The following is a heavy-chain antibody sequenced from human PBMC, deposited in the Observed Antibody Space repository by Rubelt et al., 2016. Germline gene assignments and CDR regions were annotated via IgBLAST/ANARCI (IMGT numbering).Heavy chain of an antibody. Sequence: QVHLVESGGGVVQPGRSLRLSCAASGFTFSSYGMHWVRQAPGKGLEWVAVIWYDGSNKYYADSVKGRFTISRDNSKNTLYLQMNSLRAEDTAVYYCAIAYYYDRGGAFDIWGQGTMVTVSS. V-gene: IGHV3-33*01. CDR1: GFTFSSYG. CDR2: IWYDGSNK. J-gene: IGHJ3*02. CDR3: AIAYYYDRGGAFDI. D-gene: IGHD3-22*01.